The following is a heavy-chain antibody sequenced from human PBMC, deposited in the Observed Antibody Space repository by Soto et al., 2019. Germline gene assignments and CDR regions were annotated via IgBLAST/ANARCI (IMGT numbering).Heavy chain of an antibody. CDR3: ARDFTCGYRSGWYGELGY. Sequence: QVQLVESGGGVVQPGRSLRLSCAASGFTFSSYAMHWVRQAPGKGLEWVAVMSFDGGNIDYADSVKGRFTISRDNSKNRLYLEMSSVRCENTAVYYCARDFTCGYRSGWYGELGYWGQGTQVTVSA. V-gene: IGHV3-30-3*01. CDR1: GFTFSSYA. CDR2: MSFDGGNI. J-gene: IGHJ4*02. D-gene: IGHD6-19*01.